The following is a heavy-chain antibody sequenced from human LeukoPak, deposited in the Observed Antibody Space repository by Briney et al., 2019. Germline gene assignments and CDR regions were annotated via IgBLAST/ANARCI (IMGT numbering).Heavy chain of an antibody. CDR2: ISGSASIT. J-gene: IGHJ4*02. CDR3: ATGAASIGWLSHDH. Sequence: GGSLRLSCAASGFTFSSFSMSWVRQTPGKGLEWVSDISGSASITKYADSVKGRFIISRDNSKNTLFLQMNSLTAEDTAVYYCATGAASIGWLSHDHWGQGTLVTLSS. D-gene: IGHD2-15*01. CDR1: GFTFSSFS. V-gene: IGHV3-23*01.